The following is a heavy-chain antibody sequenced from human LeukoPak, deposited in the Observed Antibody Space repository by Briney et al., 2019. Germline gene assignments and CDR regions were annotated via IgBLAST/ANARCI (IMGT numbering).Heavy chain of an antibody. CDR3: ARESIYSCAPFTRRTSDYFYMDV. Sequence: PSETLSLTCTVSGASISTYYLHWIRQPPGQGLDLVGFVCFGGSTNYNPSLKSRVTISVDTSKNQFSLKLSSVPAADTAAYFCARESIYSCAPFTRRTSDYFYMDVQGNGAAVIASS. J-gene: IGHJ6*03. V-gene: IGHV4-59*01. CDR1: GASISTYY. CDR2: VCFGGST. D-gene: IGHD1-26*01.